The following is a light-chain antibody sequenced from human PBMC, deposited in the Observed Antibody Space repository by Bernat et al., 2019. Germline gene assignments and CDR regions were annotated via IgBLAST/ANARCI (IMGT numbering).Light chain of an antibody. V-gene: IGLV3-21*03. CDR1: NIGEKS. Sequence: SSVLTQPPSVSVAPGKTARITCGGNNIGEKSVNWYQQRPGQAPVLVVHDDSDRPSGIPERFSGSNSGNTATLTLSRVEVGDEADYYCQVWDSSSDHVVFGGGTELPVL. CDR2: DDS. J-gene: IGLJ3*02. CDR3: QVWDSSSDHVV.